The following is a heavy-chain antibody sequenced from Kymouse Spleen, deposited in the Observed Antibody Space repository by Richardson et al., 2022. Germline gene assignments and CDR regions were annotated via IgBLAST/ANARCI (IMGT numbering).Heavy chain of an antibody. D-gene: IGHD6-13*01. CDR1: GFTFSSYW. V-gene: IGHV3-7*01. J-gene: IGHJ6*02. CDR2: IKQDGSEK. Sequence: EVQLVESGGGLVQPGGSLRLSCAASGFTFSSYWMSWVRQAPGKGLEWVANIKQDGSEKYYVDSVKGRFTISRDNAKNSLYLQMNSLRAEDTAVYYCARYSSSWYEYYYYGMDVWGQGTTVTVSS. CDR3: ARYSSSWYEYYYYGMDV.